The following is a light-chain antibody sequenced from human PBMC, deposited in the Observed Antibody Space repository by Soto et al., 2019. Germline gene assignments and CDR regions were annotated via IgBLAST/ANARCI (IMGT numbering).Light chain of an antibody. J-gene: IGKJ4*01. CDR2: SAS. CDR3: QQRTNWPPT. V-gene: IGKV3-11*01. CDR1: QSVGND. Sequence: EIVLTQSPATLSLSPGERATLSCRASQSVGNDLVWYHHKPGQAPWLLIYSASNRATGIPARFSGSGSGTDFTLTISSLEPEDFAVYYCQQRTNWPPTFGGGTKVEIK.